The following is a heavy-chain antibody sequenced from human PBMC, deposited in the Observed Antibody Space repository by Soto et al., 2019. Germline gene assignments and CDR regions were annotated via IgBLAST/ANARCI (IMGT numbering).Heavy chain of an antibody. CDR2: VYYSGST. Sequence: SETLSLTCTVSGGSVSNSSYYCVWDRQPLGKGLEWIGRVYYSGSTYYNPSLESRVTISVDKSKNQFSLKLMSLSAADTAVYCCGRVEGLAKISYYFDYWGQGALVTVFS. V-gene: IGHV4-39*01. CDR1: GGSVSNSSYY. J-gene: IGHJ4*02. CDR3: GRVEGLAKISYYFDY. D-gene: IGHD3-9*01.